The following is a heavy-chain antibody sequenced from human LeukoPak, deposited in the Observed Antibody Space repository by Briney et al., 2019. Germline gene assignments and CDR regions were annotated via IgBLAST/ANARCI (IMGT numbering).Heavy chain of an antibody. CDR1: GDSVSSNGAA. D-gene: IGHD1-26*01. Sequence: SQTLSLTCAISGDSVSSNGAAWDWIRQSPSRGLEWLGRTYYRSKWFNGYAVSVKGRITINPDTSKNQFSLQLNSVTPEDTAVYYCTRSFSGYIDSWGQGTLVTVSS. V-gene: IGHV6-1*01. CDR3: TRSFSGYIDS. J-gene: IGHJ4*02. CDR2: TYYRSKWFN.